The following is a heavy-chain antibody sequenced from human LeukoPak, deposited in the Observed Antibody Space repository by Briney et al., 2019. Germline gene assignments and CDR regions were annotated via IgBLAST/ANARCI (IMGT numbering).Heavy chain of an antibody. CDR2: VKQDGSEK. CDR3: AREGADYGGNSGFDY. J-gene: IGHJ4*02. V-gene: IGHV3-7*01. Sequence: PGGSLRLSCAASGFTFSSYWMSWVRQAPGKGLEWVANVKQDGSEKYYVDSVKGRFTISRDNAKNSLYLQMNSLRAEDTAVYYCAREGADYGGNSGFDYWGQGTLVTVSS. CDR1: GFTFSSYW. D-gene: IGHD4-23*01.